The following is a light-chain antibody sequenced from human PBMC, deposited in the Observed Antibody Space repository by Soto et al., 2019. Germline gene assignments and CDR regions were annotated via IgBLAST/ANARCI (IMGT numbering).Light chain of an antibody. CDR3: QQYDGSLGLT. J-gene: IGKJ4*01. CDR1: QSVSSSC. V-gene: IGKV3-20*01. CDR2: GAS. Sequence: EIVLTQSPGTLSLSPGERATLSCRASQSVSSSCLAWYQQKPGQAPRLLIYGASSRATGIPDRFSGSGSGTDFTLNISRLEPEDFAVYYCQQYDGSLGLTFGGGTKVEIK.